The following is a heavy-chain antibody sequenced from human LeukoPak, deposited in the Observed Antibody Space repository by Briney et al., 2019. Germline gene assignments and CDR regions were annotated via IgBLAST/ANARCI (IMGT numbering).Heavy chain of an antibody. CDR2: FSSSDDAT. V-gene: IGHV3-23*01. CDR3: AKGRRSSAWDDFDY. CDR1: GFTFSSYA. Sequence: GGSLRLSCAASGFTFSSYAMSWVRQAPGKGLEWVSSFSSSDDATYYADSVKGRFIISRDNSRNTLFLQMNSLRAEDTAVYYCAKGRRSSAWDDFDYWGQGTLVTVSS. J-gene: IGHJ4*02. D-gene: IGHD6-19*01.